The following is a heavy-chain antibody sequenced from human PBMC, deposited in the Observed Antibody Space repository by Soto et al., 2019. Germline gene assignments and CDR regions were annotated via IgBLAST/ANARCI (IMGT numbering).Heavy chain of an antibody. CDR1: GCSLSSGGYS. CDR3: AHRPSYCSGGSCYSGFDY. V-gene: IGHV4-30-2*02. D-gene: IGHD2-15*01. J-gene: IGHJ4*02. Sequence: SETLSLTCAVSGCSLSSGGYSWSWIRQPPGKGLEWIGYIYHSGSTYYNPSLKSRVTISVDRSKNQVVLTMTNMDPVDTATYYCAHRPSYCSGGSCYSGFDYWGQGTLVTVSS. CDR2: IYHSGST.